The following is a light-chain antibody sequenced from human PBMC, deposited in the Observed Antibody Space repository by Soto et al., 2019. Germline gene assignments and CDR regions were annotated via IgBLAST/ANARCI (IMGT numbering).Light chain of an antibody. V-gene: IGKV3D-20*02. Sequence: EIVLTQSPGTLSLSPGERATLSCRASQIVGGDTLAWFQQRPGQAPRLVIYGASNRAAGIPDRFSGSGSGTDFYLTVSRLEPEDFATYYCQQRVDWPLTFGGGTKVQI. J-gene: IGKJ4*01. CDR3: QQRVDWPLT. CDR2: GAS. CDR1: QIVGGDT.